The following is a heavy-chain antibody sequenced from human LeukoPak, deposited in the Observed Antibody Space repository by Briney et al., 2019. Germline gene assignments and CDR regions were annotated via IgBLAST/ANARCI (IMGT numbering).Heavy chain of an antibody. CDR2: IIPIFGTA. CDR1: GGTFSSYA. V-gene: IGHV1-69*13. CDR3: ARLMATMVYYYYGMDV. J-gene: IGHJ6*02. D-gene: IGHD5-12*01. Sequence: SVKVSCKASGGTFSSYAISWVRQAPGQGLEWMGGIIPIFGTANYAQKFQGRVTITADESTSTVYMELSSLRSEDTAVYYCARLMATMVYYYYGMDVWGQGTMVTVSS.